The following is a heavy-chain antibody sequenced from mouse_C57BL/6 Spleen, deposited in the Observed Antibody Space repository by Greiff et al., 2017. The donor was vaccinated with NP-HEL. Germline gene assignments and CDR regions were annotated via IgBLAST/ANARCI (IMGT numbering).Heavy chain of an antibody. V-gene: IGHV3-1*01. J-gene: IGHJ2*01. CDR1: GYSITSGYD. D-gene: IGHD2-5*01. CDR2: ISYSGST. CDR3: ARQGYSNYFDY. Sequence: DVKLQESGPGMVKPSQSLSLTCTVTGYSITSGYDWHWIRHFPGNKLEWMGYISYSGSTNYNPSLKSRISITHDTSKNHFFLKLNSVTTEDTATYYCARQGYSNYFDYWGQGTTLTVSS.